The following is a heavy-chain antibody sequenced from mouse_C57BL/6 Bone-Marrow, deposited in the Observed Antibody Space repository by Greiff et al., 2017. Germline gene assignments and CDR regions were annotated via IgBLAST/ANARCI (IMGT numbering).Heavy chain of an antibody. CDR1: GFNIKNTY. Sequence: EVQGVESVAELVRPGASVKLSCTASGFNIKNTYMHWVKQRPEQGLEWIGRIDPANGNTKYAPKFQGKATITADTSSNTAYLQLSSLTSEDTAIYYCASYYSNHGGFAYWGQGTLVTVSA. CDR3: ASYYSNHGGFAY. CDR2: IDPANGNT. D-gene: IGHD2-5*01. J-gene: IGHJ3*01. V-gene: IGHV14-3*01.